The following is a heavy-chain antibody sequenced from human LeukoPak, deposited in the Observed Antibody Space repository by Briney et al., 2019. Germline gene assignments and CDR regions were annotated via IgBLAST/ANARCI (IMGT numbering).Heavy chain of an antibody. Sequence: GGSLRLSCAASRFTFSSYGMHWVRQAPGKGLEWVAVISYDGSNKYYADSVKGRFTISRDNSKNTLYLQMNSLRAEDTAVYYCAKDRSDYSNPGYFQHWGQGTLVTVSS. D-gene: IGHD2-15*01. J-gene: IGHJ1*01. CDR3: AKDRSDYSNPGYFQH. CDR2: ISYDGSNK. V-gene: IGHV3-30*18. CDR1: RFTFSSYG.